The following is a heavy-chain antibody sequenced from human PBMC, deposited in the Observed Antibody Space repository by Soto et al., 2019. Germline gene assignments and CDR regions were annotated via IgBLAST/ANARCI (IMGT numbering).Heavy chain of an antibody. CDR2: IYSGETT. D-gene: IGHD2-21*02. Sequence: GGSRRLSCAASGFNVNSDYMNWVRQTPGKGLEWVASIYSGETTYYADSVRGRFTISSDKSKNTLYFQLSSLRIEDTAVYYCTRDGRGLGRLSLFEYWGQGVLVTVS. V-gene: IGHV3-53*01. CDR1: GFNVNSDY. CDR3: TRDGRGLGRLSLFEY. J-gene: IGHJ4*02.